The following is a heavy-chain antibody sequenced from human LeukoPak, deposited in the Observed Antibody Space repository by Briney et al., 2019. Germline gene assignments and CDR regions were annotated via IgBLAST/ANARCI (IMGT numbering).Heavy chain of an antibody. Sequence: TGGSLRLSCAASGFTFSSYGMHWVRQAPGKGLEWVAFIRYDGSNKYYADSVKGRFTISRDNSKNTLYLQMNSLRAEDTAVYYCARAGSSSNLKFRPAEPVDYYYGMDVWGQGTTVTVSS. CDR1: GFTFSSYG. V-gene: IGHV3-30*02. CDR3: ARAGSSSNLKFRPAEPVDYYYGMDV. D-gene: IGHD6-6*01. J-gene: IGHJ6*02. CDR2: IRYDGSNK.